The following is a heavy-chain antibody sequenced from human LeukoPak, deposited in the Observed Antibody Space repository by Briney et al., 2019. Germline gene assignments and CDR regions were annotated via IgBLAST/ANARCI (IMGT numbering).Heavy chain of an antibody. D-gene: IGHD2-15*01. Sequence: PGGSLRLSCAASGFTFSSYSMNWVRQAPGKGLEWVSYISSSSSTIYCADSVKGRFTISRDNAKNSLYLQMNSLRAEDTAVYYCARVKAGDIVDPWGQGTLVTVSS. CDR1: GFTFSSYS. CDR2: ISSSSSTI. CDR3: ARVKAGDIVDP. J-gene: IGHJ5*02. V-gene: IGHV3-48*01.